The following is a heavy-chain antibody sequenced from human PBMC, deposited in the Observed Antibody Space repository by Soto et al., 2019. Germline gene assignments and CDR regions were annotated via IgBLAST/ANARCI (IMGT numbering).Heavy chain of an antibody. CDR1: GFTFSSYA. D-gene: IGHD6-19*01. Sequence: GGSLRLSCAASGFTFSSYAMSWVRQAPGKGLEWVSAISGSGGSTYYADSVKGRFTISRDNSKNTLYLQMNSLRAEDTAVYYCASAPQWLPSPDAFDIWGQGTMVTVSS. V-gene: IGHV3-23*01. CDR3: ASAPQWLPSPDAFDI. CDR2: ISGSGGST. J-gene: IGHJ3*02.